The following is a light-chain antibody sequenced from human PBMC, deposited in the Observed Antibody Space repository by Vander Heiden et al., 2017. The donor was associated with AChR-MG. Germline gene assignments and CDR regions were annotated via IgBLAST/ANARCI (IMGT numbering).Light chain of an antibody. J-gene: IGLJ2*01. CDR2: GNS. CDR3: QSYDSSLSGSFV. V-gene: IGLV1-40*01. Sequence: QSVLTQPPSVSRAPGPRVTISCTGSSSNIGAGYDVHWYHQLPGTAPKLLIYGNSNRPSGVPDRFSCSKSGTSASPATTGLQAEDEADYYCQSYDSSLSGSFVFGGGTKL. CDR1: SSNIGAGYD.